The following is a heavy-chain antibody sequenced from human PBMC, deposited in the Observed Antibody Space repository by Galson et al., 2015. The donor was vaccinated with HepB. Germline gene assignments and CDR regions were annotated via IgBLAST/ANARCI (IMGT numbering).Heavy chain of an antibody. CDR1: GGTFSSYA. CDR2: IIPIFGTA. CDR3: ARGFVRWFLNWFDP. Sequence: SVKVSCKASGGTFSSYAISWVRQAPGQGLEWMGGIIPIFGTANYAQKFQGRVTITADESTSTAYMELSSLRSEDTAVYYCARGFVRWFLNWFDPWGQGTLVTVSS. V-gene: IGHV1-69*13. D-gene: IGHD2-15*01. J-gene: IGHJ5*02.